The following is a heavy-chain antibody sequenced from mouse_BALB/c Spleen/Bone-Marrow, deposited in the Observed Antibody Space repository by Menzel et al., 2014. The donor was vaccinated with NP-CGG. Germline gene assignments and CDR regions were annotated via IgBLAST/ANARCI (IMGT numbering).Heavy chain of an antibody. J-gene: IGHJ3*01. Sequence: EVHLVESGAELVKPGASVKLSCTASGFNIKDTYMHWVKQRPEQGLEWIGRIDPANGNTKYDPKFQGKATITADTSSNTAYLQLSSLTSEDTAVYYCAMYYYGSSLFAYWGQGTLVIVSA. CDR1: GFNIKDTY. V-gene: IGHV14-3*02. D-gene: IGHD1-1*01. CDR2: IDPANGNT. CDR3: AMYYYGSSLFAY.